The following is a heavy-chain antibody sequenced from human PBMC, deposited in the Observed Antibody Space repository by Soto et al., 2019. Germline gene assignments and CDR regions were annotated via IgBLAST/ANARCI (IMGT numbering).Heavy chain of an antibody. CDR1: GGTFSSYA. D-gene: IGHD6-13*01. CDR3: ARDGAASGTYYGMDV. CDR2: IIPIFGTA. V-gene: IGHV1-69*06. Sequence: SVKVSCKASGGTFSSYAISWVRQAPGQGLEWMGGIIPIFGTANYAQKFQGRVTITADKSTSTAYMELSSLRSEDTAVYYCARDGAASGTYYGMDVWGQGTTVTVSS. J-gene: IGHJ6*02.